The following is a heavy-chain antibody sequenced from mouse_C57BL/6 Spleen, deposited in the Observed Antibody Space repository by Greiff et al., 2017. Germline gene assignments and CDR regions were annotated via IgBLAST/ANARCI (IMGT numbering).Heavy chain of an antibody. D-gene: IGHD1-1*01. CDR3: ARSYYVSGDYALDY. J-gene: IGHJ4*01. V-gene: IGHV1-69*01. CDR1: GYTFTSYW. CDR2: IDPSDSYT. Sequence: QVQLQQPGAELVMPGASVKLSCKASGYTFTSYWLHWVKQRPGQGLEWIGEIDPSDSYTNYNQKFKGKSTLTVYKSSSTAYMQLSSLTSEDSAVYYWARSYYVSGDYALDYWGQGTSVTVSS.